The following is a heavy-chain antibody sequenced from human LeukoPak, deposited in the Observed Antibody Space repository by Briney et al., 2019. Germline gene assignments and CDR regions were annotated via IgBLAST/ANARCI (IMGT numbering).Heavy chain of an antibody. D-gene: IGHD3-10*01. CDR1: GFIFSNYA. V-gene: IGHV3-30*02. J-gene: IGHJ3*01. Sequence: GGSLRLSCAASGFIFSNYAMHWVRQAPGKGLEWVAFIRSGGTNEYYADSVKGRLSISRDNSKNTLYLQMNSLRAEDTAVYYCTKDSFIVVRGVASDDGFAVWGQGTMVTVSS. CDR3: TKDSFIVVRGVASDDGFAV. CDR2: IRSGGTNE.